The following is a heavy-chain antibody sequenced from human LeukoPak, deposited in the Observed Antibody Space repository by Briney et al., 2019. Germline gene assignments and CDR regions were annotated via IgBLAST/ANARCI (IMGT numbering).Heavy chain of an antibody. CDR1: GFTVSRNY. D-gene: IGHD6-6*01. V-gene: IGHV3-66*01. CDR3: ARDKGTSYLSSFDY. J-gene: IGHJ4*02. Sequence: GGSLRLSCAASGFTVSRNYMSWVRQAPGKGLEWVSVIYSGGRTYYADSVKGRFTISRDNSKNTLYFQMNSLRAADTAVYYCARDKGTSYLSSFDYWGQGTLVTVSS. CDR2: IYSGGRT.